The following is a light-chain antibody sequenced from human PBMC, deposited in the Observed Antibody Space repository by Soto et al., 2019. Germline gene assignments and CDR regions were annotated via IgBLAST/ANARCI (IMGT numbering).Light chain of an antibody. Sequence: AIRMTQSPSSFSASTGDRVTITCRASQGISSYLAWYQQKPGKDPKLLIYAASTLQSGVPSRFSGSGSGTDFTLTISCLQSEDVATYYCQQYYSYPLTFGQGTKVDIK. V-gene: IGKV1-8*01. CDR1: QGISSY. CDR3: QQYYSYPLT. J-gene: IGKJ1*01. CDR2: AAS.